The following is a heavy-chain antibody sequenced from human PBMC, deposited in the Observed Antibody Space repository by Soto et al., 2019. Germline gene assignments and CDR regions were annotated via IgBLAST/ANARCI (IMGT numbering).Heavy chain of an antibody. CDR2: IYWDDDK. CDR1: GFSLSTSGVG. J-gene: IGHJ2*01. D-gene: IGHD4-17*01. CDR3: AHRRLGDYGFDFDL. Sequence: SGPTLVKPTQTLTLTCTFSGFSLSTSGVGVGWIRQPPGKALEWLALIYWDDDKRYSPSLKSRLTITKDTSKNQVVLTMTNMDPVDTATYYCAHRRLGDYGFDFDLWGRGTLVTVSS. V-gene: IGHV2-5*02.